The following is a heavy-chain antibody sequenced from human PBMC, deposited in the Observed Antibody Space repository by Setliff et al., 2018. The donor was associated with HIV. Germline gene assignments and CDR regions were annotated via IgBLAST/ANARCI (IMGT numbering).Heavy chain of an antibody. J-gene: IGHJ6*02. CDR1: GFAFDNYC. CDR2: IGGSTGST. V-gene: IGHV3-23*01. Sequence: GGSLRLSCAASGFAFDNYCMTWVRQAPGKGLERVSAIGGSTGSTYYADSVEGRFTISTDNSKNTLYLQMNSLRAEDTAVYYCAKPLTQWGVSPYHYAVDVWGQGTTVTVSS. D-gene: IGHD1-26*01. CDR3: AKPLTQWGVSPYHYAVDV.